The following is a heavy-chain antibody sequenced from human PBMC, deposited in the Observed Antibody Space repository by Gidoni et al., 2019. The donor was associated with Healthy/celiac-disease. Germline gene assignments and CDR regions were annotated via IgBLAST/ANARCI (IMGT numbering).Heavy chain of an antibody. D-gene: IGHD4-17*01. CDR2: IYYSGST. V-gene: IGHV4-39*01. Sequence: QLQLQESGPGLVKPSETLSLTCTVSGGSISSSSYYWGWIRQPPGKGLEWIGSIYYSGSTYYNPSLKSRVTISVDTSKNQFSLKLSSVTAADTAVYYCARRTVTTLGYWYFDLWGRGTLVTVSS. CDR1: GGSISSSSYY. J-gene: IGHJ2*01. CDR3: ARRTVTTLGYWYFDL.